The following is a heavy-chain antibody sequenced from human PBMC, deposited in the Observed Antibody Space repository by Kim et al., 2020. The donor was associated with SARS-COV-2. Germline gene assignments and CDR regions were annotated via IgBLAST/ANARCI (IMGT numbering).Heavy chain of an antibody. V-gene: IGHV4-34*01. CDR2: INHSGST. D-gene: IGHD6-19*01. CDR1: GGSFSGYY. CDR3: AIGTRQWLVRGPYYYDMDV. Sequence: SETLSLTCAVYGGSFSGYYWSWIRQPPGKGLEWIGEINHSGSTNYNPSLKSRVTISVDTSKNQFSLKLSSVTAADTAVYYCAIGTRQWLVRGPYYYDMDVWGKGTTVTVSS. J-gene: IGHJ6*03.